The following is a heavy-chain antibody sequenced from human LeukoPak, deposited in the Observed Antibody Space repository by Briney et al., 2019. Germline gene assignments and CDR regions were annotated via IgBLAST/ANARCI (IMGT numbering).Heavy chain of an antibody. V-gene: IGHV3-30-3*01. Sequence: GGSLRLSCAAAGFTFSDYWMHWVRQAPGKGLEWVAVISYDGSNKYYADSVKGRFTISRDNSKNTLYLQMNSLRAEDTAVYYCARAQFGDCLDYWGQGTLVTVPS. CDR2: ISYDGSNK. D-gene: IGHD2-21*02. J-gene: IGHJ4*02. CDR3: ARAQFGDCLDY. CDR1: GFTFSDYW.